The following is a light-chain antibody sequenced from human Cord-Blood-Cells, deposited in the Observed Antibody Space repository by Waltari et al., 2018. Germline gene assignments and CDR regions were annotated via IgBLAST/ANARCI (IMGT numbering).Light chain of an antibody. Sequence: QSALTQPRSVSGSPGQSVTISCTGTSSDVGGYNYLSWYQQHPGKAPKLMIYNVSKRPSGVPDRFSGSKSGNTASLTISGLQAEDEADYYCCSYAGSSAVFGGGTKLTVL. CDR1: SSDVGGYNY. J-gene: IGLJ3*02. CDR3: CSYAGSSAV. V-gene: IGLV2-11*01. CDR2: NVS.